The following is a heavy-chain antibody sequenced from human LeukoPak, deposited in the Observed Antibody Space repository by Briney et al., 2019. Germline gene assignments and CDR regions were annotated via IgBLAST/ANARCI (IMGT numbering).Heavy chain of an antibody. J-gene: IGHJ1*01. V-gene: IGHV3-23*01. CDR1: GFIFNKHA. CDR3: AKDPYSGSFEYFQH. D-gene: IGHD1-26*01. CDR2: LSGSGGST. Sequence: GGSLRLSCAASGFIFNKHAMSWVRQAPGKGLEWVSGLSGSGGSTDYADSVKGRFTVSRDNSKNTLYLQMNSLRDEDTAVYYCAKDPYSGSFEYFQHWGQGTLVTVSS.